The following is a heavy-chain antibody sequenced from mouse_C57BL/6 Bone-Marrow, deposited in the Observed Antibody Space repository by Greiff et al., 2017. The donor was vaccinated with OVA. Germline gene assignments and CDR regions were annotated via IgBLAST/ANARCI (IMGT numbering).Heavy chain of an antibody. CDR3: ARGVGAWFAY. D-gene: IGHD1-1*02. J-gene: IGHJ3*01. V-gene: IGHV1-63*01. CDR2: IYPGGGYT. CDR1: GYTFTNYW. Sequence: LVESGAELVRPGTSVKMSCKASGYTFTNYWIGWAKQRPGHGLEWIGDIYPGGGYTNYNEKFKGKATLTADKSSSTAYMQFSSLTSEDSAIYYCARGVGAWFAYWGQGTLVTVSA.